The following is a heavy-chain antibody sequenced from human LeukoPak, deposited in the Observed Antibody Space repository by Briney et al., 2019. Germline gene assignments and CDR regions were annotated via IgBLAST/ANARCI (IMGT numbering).Heavy chain of an antibody. CDR2: IYYSGST. V-gene: IGHV4-30-4*01. D-gene: IGHD3-10*01. CDR1: GGSLSSGDYY. Sequence: SETLSLTCTVSGGSLSSGDYYWSWLPQPPGTGLEWLGYIYYSGSTYYNPSLKSRVTISVDTSKNQFSLKLSSVTAADTGVYYCARDITMVRGGHHGGYFDYWGQGTLVTVSS. CDR3: ARDITMVRGGHHGGYFDY. J-gene: IGHJ4*02.